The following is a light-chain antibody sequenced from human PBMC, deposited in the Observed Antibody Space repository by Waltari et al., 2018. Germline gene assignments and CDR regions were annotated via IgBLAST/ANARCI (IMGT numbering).Light chain of an antibody. J-gene: IGKJ1*01. CDR2: GIS. CDR1: QSVDSNY. V-gene: IGKV3-20*01. Sequence: EILLTQSPGTLSLSPGERATPSCRASQSVDSNYLAWYQQKPGQAPRLLIFGISNRATDIPDKFSGSGSGTDFTLTISRLEPEDFAVYYCQQYETSPWTFGRGTKVEI. CDR3: QQYETSPWT.